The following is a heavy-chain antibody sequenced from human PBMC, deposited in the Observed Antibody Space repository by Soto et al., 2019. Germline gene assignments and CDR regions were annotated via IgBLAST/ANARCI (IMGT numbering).Heavy chain of an antibody. Sequence: EVQLLESGGGLVQPGGSLRLSCTASGFNFNYYAMSWVRQAPGKGLEWVSSIDAAGNTYHADSVKGRFTISSDRSKNTLYLQMNSLRADDTATYYCTKDHPSNGWPDFDHWGQGTLVTVSS. V-gene: IGHV3-23*01. CDR3: TKDHPSNGWPDFDH. CDR2: IDAAGNT. CDR1: GFNFNYYA. J-gene: IGHJ4*02. D-gene: IGHD6-19*01.